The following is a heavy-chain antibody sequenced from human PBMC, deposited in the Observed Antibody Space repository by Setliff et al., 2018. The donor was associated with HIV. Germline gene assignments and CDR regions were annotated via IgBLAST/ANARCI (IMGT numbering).Heavy chain of an antibody. J-gene: IGHJ5*02. V-gene: IGHV4-30-4*08. CDR2: IHYKGNI. CDR1: GDSIISGDYN. Sequence: SETLSLTCTVSGDSIISGDYNWSWIRQSPGKGLEWIGHIHYKGNIDYNASLKSRLAISSDTSKNQFSLNLSSVIAADTAIYFCARFTVVVFGAGEPSWFDPWGQGILVTVSS. CDR3: ARFTVVVFGAGEPSWFDP. D-gene: IGHD2-15*01.